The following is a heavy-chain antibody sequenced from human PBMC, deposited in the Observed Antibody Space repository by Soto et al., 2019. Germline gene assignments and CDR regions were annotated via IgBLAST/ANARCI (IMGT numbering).Heavy chain of an antibody. CDR2: IKGDGSRT. V-gene: IGHV3-74*01. D-gene: IGHD3-16*01. J-gene: IGHJ4*02. CDR1: GFTFSDYW. CDR3: GRGGYHAYCMDY. Sequence: EVQLVESGGGLVQPGGSLRVSCAASGFTFSDYWMHWVRQAPGKGLVWVSRIKGDGSRTDFADSVKGRFTISRDNAENTVYLQMSSLRVEDAAVYYCGRGGYHAYCMDYWGQGTLVTVSS.